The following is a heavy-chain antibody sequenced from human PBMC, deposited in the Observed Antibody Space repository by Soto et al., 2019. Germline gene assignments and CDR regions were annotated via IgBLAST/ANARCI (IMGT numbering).Heavy chain of an antibody. V-gene: IGHV4-34*01. CDR3: ARGMQVRVLERFTITHQGWFDP. CDR1: GGSFSGYY. J-gene: IGHJ5*02. Sequence: QVQLQQWGAGLLKPSETLSLTCAVYGGSFSGYYWSWIRQPPGKGLEWLGEITHSGSTNYNPSLKSRVTISVDTSKNQFSLKLSSVTAAYKAVYYCARGMQVRVLERFTITHQGWFDPWGQGTLVNVSS. D-gene: IGHD3-3*01. CDR2: ITHSGST.